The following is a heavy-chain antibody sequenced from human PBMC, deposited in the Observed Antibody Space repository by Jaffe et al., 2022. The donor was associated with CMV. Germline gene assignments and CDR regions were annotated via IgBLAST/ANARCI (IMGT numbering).Heavy chain of an antibody. V-gene: IGHV3-30*18. CDR1: GFTFNTYA. J-gene: IGHJ3*02. CDR2: ISSDGGTK. Sequence: QVQLVDSGGGVVQPGRSLRLSCAASGFTFNTYAMHWVRQAPGKGLEWVTIISSDGGTKYYADSVKGRFTISRDNSKNTLSLQMNGLSAEDSAIYYCAKAVTGGVRRAFDIWGQGTMVTVSS. CDR3: AKAVTGGVRRAFDI. D-gene: IGHD3-16*01.